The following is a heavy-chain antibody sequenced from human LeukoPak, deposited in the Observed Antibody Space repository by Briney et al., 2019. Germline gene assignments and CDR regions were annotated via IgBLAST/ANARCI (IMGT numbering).Heavy chain of an antibody. D-gene: IGHD2-2*01. CDR3: AKGPLRGTAAAIDY. CDR1: GFTFNNYG. Sequence: GGSLRLSCAASGFTFNNYGMHWVRQAPGKGLEWVAVISYDGRSIHYPDSVKGRFTISRDISTDTLWLQMDSLRTEDTAVYYCAKGPLRGTAAAIDYWGQGTLVTVSS. V-gene: IGHV3-30*18. CDR2: ISYDGRSI. J-gene: IGHJ4*02.